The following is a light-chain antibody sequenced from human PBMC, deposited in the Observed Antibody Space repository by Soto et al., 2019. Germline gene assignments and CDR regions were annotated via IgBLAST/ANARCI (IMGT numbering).Light chain of an antibody. CDR1: SSNIASNT. J-gene: IGLJ1*01. CDR3: AAWDDSLNGYV. V-gene: IGLV1-44*01. CDR2: SIN. Sequence: QSALTQPPSASETPGQRATISCSGSSSNIASNTVNWYQQLPGTAPKLLIYSINYRPSGVPDRFSGSKSGTSASLAISGLQSEDEADYYCAAWDDSLNGYVFGTGTKVTVL.